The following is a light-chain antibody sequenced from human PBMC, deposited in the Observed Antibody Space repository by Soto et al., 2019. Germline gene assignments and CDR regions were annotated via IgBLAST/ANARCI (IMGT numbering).Light chain of an antibody. Sequence: QSVLTQPPSASGTPGQRVTISCSGSSSNIGSNTVNWYQQLPGTAPKLLIYSNNQRPSGVPDRFSGSKSGTSASLAISGLQSEDEADYCCAAWDDSLNGGVFGTGTKVTVL. CDR1: SSNIGSNT. V-gene: IGLV1-44*01. CDR3: AAWDDSLNGGV. CDR2: SNN. J-gene: IGLJ1*01.